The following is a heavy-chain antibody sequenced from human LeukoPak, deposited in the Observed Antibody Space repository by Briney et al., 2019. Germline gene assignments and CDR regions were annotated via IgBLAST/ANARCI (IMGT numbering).Heavy chain of an antibody. V-gene: IGHV7-4-1*02. CDR2: INTDTGNP. Sequence: ASVKVSCKASGYIFTSYAMNWVRQAPGQGLEWMGWINTDTGNPTYAQGFTGRFVFSLDTSVSTAYLQISSLEAEDTAVYYCARGRRYCDSTTCYGMYYVDYWGQGTLVTVSS. CDR1: GYIFTSYA. J-gene: IGHJ4*02. CDR3: ARGRRYCDSTTCYGMYYVDY. D-gene: IGHD2-2*01.